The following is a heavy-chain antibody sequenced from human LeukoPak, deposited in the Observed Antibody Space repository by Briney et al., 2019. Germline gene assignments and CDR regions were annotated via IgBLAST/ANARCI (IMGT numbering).Heavy chain of an antibody. D-gene: IGHD6-19*01. J-gene: IGHJ4*02. CDR1: GFTDTSNY. CDR2: IYSGGVT. Sequence: PGGSLRLSCAASGFTDTSNYMSWVRQAPGKGLEWVSVIYSGGVTYYADSVKGRFTISRDNRKNTLFLQMNSLRAEDTAVYYCAREFSGSDGFFDCWGQGTLVTVSS. CDR3: AREFSGSDGFFDC. V-gene: IGHV3-66*02.